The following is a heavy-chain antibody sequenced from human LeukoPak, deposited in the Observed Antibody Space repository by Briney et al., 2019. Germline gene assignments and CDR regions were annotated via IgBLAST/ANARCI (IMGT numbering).Heavy chain of an antibody. CDR2: IWFDGSNK. D-gene: IGHD3-3*01. V-gene: IGHV3-30*02. Sequence: GGSLRLSCKTSGFIFSNYGMHWVRQAPGKGLEWVAFIWFDGSNKDYVDSVKGRFTISRDNSKNTLSLQMNSLRVEDTAVYYCAKEFDFWSTEQNYFDYWGQGVLVTVSS. CDR1: GFIFSNYG. J-gene: IGHJ4*02. CDR3: AKEFDFWSTEQNYFDY.